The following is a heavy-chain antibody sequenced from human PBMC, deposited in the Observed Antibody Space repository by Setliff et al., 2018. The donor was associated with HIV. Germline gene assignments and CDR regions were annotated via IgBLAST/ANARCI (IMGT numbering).Heavy chain of an antibody. D-gene: IGHD3-22*01. J-gene: IGHJ4*02. CDR3: ATSSGYYSTFDR. Sequence: ASVKVSCKASGYTFTDFYIFWVRQAPGGGLEWMGWINPKSGGPNYAQKFQGRVTMTSDTSITTAYMEMTGLRSDDTAAYYCATSSGYYSTFDRWGQGTRFTVSS. CDR2: INPKSGGP. CDR1: GYTFTDFY. V-gene: IGHV1-2*02.